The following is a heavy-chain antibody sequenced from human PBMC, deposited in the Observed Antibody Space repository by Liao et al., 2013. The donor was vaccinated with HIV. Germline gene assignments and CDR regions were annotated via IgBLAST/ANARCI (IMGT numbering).Heavy chain of an antibody. CDR2: IYYSGST. J-gene: IGHJ5*02. Sequence: QLQLQESGPGLVKPSETLSLTCTVSGGSISSSSYYWGWIRQPPGKGLEWIGSIYYSGSTYYNPSLKSRVTISVDTSKNQFSLKLSSVTAADTAVYYCARSLFTIFGVVIIRELKWIDPWGQGTLVTVS. CDR1: GGSISSSSYY. CDR3: ARSLFTIFGVVIIRELKWIDP. D-gene: IGHD3-3*01. V-gene: IGHV4-39*07.